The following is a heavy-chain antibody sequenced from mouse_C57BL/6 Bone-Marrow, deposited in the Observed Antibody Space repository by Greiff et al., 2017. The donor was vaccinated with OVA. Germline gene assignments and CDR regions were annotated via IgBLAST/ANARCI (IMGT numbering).Heavy chain of an antibody. CDR2: IDPSDSYT. D-gene: IGHD1-1*01. J-gene: IGHJ1*03. CDR3: ARWGTTVVATGYFDG. Sequence: VKLQQPGAELVMPGASVKLSCKASGYTFTSYWMHWVKQRPGQGLEWIGEIDPSDSYTNYNQKFKGKSTLTVDKSSSTAYMQLSSLTSEDSAVYYCARWGTTVVATGYFDGWGKGTTVTVSS. CDR1: GYTFTSYW. V-gene: IGHV1-69*01.